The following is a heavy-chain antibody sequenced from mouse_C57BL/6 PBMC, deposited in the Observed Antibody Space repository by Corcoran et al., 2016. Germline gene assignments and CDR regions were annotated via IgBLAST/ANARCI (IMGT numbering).Heavy chain of an antibody. CDR2: INPNNGGT. D-gene: IGHD2-3*01. CDR1: GYTFTDYY. V-gene: IGHV1-26*01. J-gene: IGHJ3*01. Sequence: EVQLQQSGPELVKPGASVKISCKASGYTFTDYYMNWVKQSHGKSLEWIGDINPNNGGTSYNQKFKGKATLTVDKSSSTAYMELRSLTSEDSAVYYCARRRLLLDWGQGTLVTVSA. CDR3: ARRRLLLD.